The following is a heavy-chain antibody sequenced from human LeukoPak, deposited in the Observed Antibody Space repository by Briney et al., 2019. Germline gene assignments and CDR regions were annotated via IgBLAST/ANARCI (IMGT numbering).Heavy chain of an antibody. J-gene: IGHJ3*02. V-gene: IGHV3-23*01. CDR1: GFTFSSYA. CDR2: ISGSGGST. Sequence: GGSLRLSCAASGFTFSSYAMSWVRQAPGKGLEWVSAISGSGGSTYYADSVKGRFTISRDNSKNTLYLQMNSLRAEDTAVYYCAKDPHATIFGVVMGHDAFDIWGQGTMVTVSS. CDR3: AKDPHATIFGVVMGHDAFDI. D-gene: IGHD3-3*01.